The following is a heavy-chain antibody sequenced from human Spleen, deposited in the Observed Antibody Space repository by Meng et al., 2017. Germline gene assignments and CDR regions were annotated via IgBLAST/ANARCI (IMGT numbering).Heavy chain of an antibody. CDR3: AKESRSSSGWSDY. D-gene: IGHD6-19*01. CDR2: IKQDGSEK. V-gene: IGHV3-7*03. CDR1: GFIFSSYW. J-gene: IGHJ4*02. Sequence: SCAASGFIFSSYWMSWVRQAPGRGLEWVTNIKQDGSEKYYVDSVKGRFTIARDNAKNSLYLQMNSLRTEDTAWYYCAKESRSSSGWSDYWGQGTLVTVSS.